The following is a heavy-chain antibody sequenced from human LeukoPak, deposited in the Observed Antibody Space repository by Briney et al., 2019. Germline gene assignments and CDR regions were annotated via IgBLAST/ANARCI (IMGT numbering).Heavy chain of an antibody. D-gene: IGHD2-15*01. CDR3: ARGLAYRRDRGGIVVVVAAKFDY. CDR2: TYYRSKWYN. CDR1: GDSVSSNSAA. J-gene: IGHJ4*02. V-gene: IGHV6-1*01. Sequence: SQTLSLTCAISGDSVSSNSAAWNWIRQSPSRGLEWLGRTYYRSKWYNDYAVSVKSRITINPDTSKNQFSLKLSSVTAADTAVYHCARGLAYRRDRGGIVVVVAAKFDYWGQGTLVTVSS.